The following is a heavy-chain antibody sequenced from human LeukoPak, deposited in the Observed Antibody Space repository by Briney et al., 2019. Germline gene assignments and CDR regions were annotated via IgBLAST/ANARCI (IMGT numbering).Heavy chain of an antibody. Sequence: PSETLSLTCTVSGGSISSSSYYWGWIRQPPGQGLEWIGSIYYSGSTYYNPSLKSRVTISVDTSKNQFSLKLSSVTAADTAVYYCARIAVAERYAFDIWGQGTMVTVSS. V-gene: IGHV4-39*01. CDR3: ARIAVAERYAFDI. CDR2: IYYSGST. J-gene: IGHJ3*02. D-gene: IGHD6-19*01. CDR1: GGSISSSSYY.